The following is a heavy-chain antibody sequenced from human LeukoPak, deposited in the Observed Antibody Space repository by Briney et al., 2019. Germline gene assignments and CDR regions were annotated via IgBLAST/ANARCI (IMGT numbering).Heavy chain of an antibody. CDR1: GFTFINAW. CDR3: TTLYRVDP. CDR2: IKNNADGGTT. Sequence: GGSLRLSCTASGFTFINAWMSWVRQAPGKGMVWIGRIKNNADGGTTDYAAPVKGRFTISRDDSKNTLYLQMNSLKTEDTAVYYCTTLYRVDPWGQGTLVTVSS. J-gene: IGHJ5*02. D-gene: IGHD3-16*02. V-gene: IGHV3-15*01.